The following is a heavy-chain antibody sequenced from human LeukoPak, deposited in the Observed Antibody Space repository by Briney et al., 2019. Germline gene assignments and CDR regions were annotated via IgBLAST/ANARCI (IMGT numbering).Heavy chain of an antibody. CDR3: ARLDMIVVVTFDY. CDR1: GGSISSSSYY. D-gene: IGHD3-22*01. CDR2: IYYSGST. J-gene: IGHJ4*02. Sequence: SETLSPTCTVSGGSISSSSYYWGWIRQPPGKGLEWIGSIYYSGSTYYNPSLKGRVTISVDTSKNQFSLKLSSVTAADTAVYYCARLDMIVVVTFDYWGQGTLVTVSS. V-gene: IGHV4-39*01.